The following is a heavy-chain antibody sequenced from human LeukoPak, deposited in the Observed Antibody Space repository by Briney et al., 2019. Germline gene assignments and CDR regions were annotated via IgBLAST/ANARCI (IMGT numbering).Heavy chain of an antibody. D-gene: IGHD6-13*01. CDR3: ARDRVAFKTAAAGKNWFDP. J-gene: IGHJ5*02. Sequence: ASVKVSCKASGYTFTSYAMNWVRQAPGQGLEWMGRINTNTGNPTYAQGFTGRFVFSLDTSVSTAYLQICSLKAEDTAVYYCARDRVAFKTAAAGKNWFDPWGQGTLVTVSS. CDR1: GYTFTSYA. V-gene: IGHV7-4-1*01. CDR2: INTNTGNP.